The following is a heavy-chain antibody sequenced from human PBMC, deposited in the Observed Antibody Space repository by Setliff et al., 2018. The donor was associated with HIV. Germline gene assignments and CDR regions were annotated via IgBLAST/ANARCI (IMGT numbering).Heavy chain of an antibody. CDR3: GKDVSYSSGDGADY. D-gene: IGHD3-22*01. CDR1: GFTFRSFG. V-gene: IGHV3-30*02. Sequence: GGSLRLSCAASGFTFRSFGMHWARQAPGKGLEWVTFIRYDGSDIYYADSVKGRFTVSRDNSKNTLYLQMNSLISDDTAMYYCGKDVSYSSGDGADYWGQGTLVTVSS. J-gene: IGHJ4*02. CDR2: IRYDGSDI.